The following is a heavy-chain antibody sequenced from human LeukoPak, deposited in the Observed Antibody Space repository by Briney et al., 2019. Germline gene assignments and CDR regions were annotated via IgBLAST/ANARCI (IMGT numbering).Heavy chain of an antibody. CDR1: GYTFTSYG. Sequence: ASVKVSCKASGYTFTSYGISWVRQAPGQGLEWMGWISAYNGNTNYAQKLQGRVTMTTDTSTSTAYMELRSLRSDDTAVYYCARVRNYYGSSGATYFDYWGQGTLVTVSS. D-gene: IGHD3-22*01. CDR2: ISAYNGNT. V-gene: IGHV1-18*01. CDR3: ARVRNYYGSSGATYFDY. J-gene: IGHJ4*02.